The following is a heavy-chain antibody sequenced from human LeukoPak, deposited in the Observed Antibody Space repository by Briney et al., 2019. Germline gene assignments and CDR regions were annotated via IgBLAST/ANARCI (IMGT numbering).Heavy chain of an antibody. Sequence: SETLSLTCAVSGVSISTSYWTWIRQPPGKGLEWIGSVSTSGSTNYNPSLTSRVTIVVDTSMNQLSMKLNSVTAADTAVYYRARKMVAPGLFTYYYHMAVGGEGTRVPVSS. D-gene: IGHD2-8*01. CDR2: VSTSGST. CDR3: ARKMVAPGLFTYYYHMAV. CDR1: GVSISTSY. V-gene: IGHV4-4*09. J-gene: IGHJ6*03.